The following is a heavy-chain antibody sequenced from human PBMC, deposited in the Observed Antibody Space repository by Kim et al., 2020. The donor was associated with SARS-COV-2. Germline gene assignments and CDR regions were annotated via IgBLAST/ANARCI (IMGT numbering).Heavy chain of an antibody. Sequence: ASVKVSCKASGYTFTSYGISWVRQAPGQGLEWMGWISAYNGNTNYAQKLQGRVTMTTDTSTSTAYMELRSLRSDDTAVYYCARVEVRWRGVVTGGDIWGQGTMVTVSS. CDR2: ISAYNGNT. CDR1: GYTFTSYG. D-gene: IGHD2-21*02. CDR3: ARVEVRWRGVVTGGDI. J-gene: IGHJ3*02. V-gene: IGHV1-18*01.